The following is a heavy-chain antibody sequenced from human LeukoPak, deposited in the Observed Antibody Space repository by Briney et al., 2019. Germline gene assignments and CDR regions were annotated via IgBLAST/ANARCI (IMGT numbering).Heavy chain of an antibody. V-gene: IGHV3-23*01. D-gene: IGHD4-23*01. CDR3: AREFYGGNSELDY. Sequence: QAGGSLRLSCAASGFTFSSYAMSWVRQAPGKGLEWVSAISGSGGSTYYADSVKGRFTISRDNAKNSLYLQMNSLRAEDTAVYYCAREFYGGNSELDYWGQGTLVTVSS. CDR1: GFTFSSYA. CDR2: ISGSGGST. J-gene: IGHJ4*02.